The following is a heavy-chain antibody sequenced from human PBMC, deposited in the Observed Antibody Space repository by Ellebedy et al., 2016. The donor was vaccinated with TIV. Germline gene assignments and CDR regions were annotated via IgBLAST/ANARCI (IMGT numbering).Heavy chain of an antibody. CDR1: GFTFSSFA. V-gene: IGHV3-23*01. D-gene: IGHD3-22*01. CDR3: AKGTSSGFNYDRVGFEY. Sequence: GESLKISCAASGFTFSSFAMHWVRQAPGKGLEWLSVISGGGDSTYHAGSVKGRSTLTRDNSKNTVYLQMDRLRAEDTAVYYCAKGTSSGFNYDRVGFEYWGQGALVTVSS. CDR2: ISGGGDST. J-gene: IGHJ4*02.